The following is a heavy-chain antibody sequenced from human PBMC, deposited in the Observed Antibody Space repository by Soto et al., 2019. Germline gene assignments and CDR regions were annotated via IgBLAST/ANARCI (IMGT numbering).Heavy chain of an antibody. Sequence: PWGSLRLSCAASGFTFSSYAMNWDRQHPGKGLEWVSANSCSGGSTYYADSVKGRFTISRDNSKNTLYLQMNSLRGEDTAVYYCAKGGGSGWDCYFDNWGQGTMVTVSS. J-gene: IGHJ4*02. CDR1: GFTFSSYA. D-gene: IGHD6-19*01. V-gene: IGHV3-23*01. CDR2: NSCSGGST. CDR3: AKGGGSGWDCYFDN.